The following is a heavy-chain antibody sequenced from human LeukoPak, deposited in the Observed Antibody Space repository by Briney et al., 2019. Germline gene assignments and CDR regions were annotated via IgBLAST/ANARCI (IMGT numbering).Heavy chain of an antibody. CDR2: INSDGSST. CDR3: ANGYTSTYYNALDI. D-gene: IGHD3-16*01. Sequence: PGGSLRLSCAASGFIFSRYWMHWVRQAPGKGLVWVSRINSDGSSTTYADSVKSRFTISRDNAKNTLYLQMSSPRVEDTAVYYCANGYTSTYYNALDIRGQGTMVTVSS. V-gene: IGHV3-74*01. CDR1: GFIFSRYW. J-gene: IGHJ3*02.